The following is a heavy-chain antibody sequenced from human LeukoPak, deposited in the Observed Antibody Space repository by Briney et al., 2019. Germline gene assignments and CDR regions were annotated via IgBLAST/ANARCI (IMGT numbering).Heavy chain of an antibody. J-gene: IGHJ6*03. V-gene: IGHV4-59*01. CDR1: GGSISSYY. CDR2: IYYSGST. Sequence: SETLSLTCTVSGGSISSYYWSWIRQPPGKGLEWIGYIYYSGSTNYNPSLKSRVTISVDTSKNQFSLKLSSVTAADTAVYYCARVSPSSRRQYYMDVWGKGTTVTVSS. CDR3: ARVSPSSRRQYYMDV.